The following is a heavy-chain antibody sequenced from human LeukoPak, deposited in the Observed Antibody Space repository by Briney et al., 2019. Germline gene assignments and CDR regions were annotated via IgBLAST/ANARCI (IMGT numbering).Heavy chain of an antibody. J-gene: IGHJ4*02. D-gene: IGHD3-10*01. Sequence: SETLSLTCTVSGYSISSGYYWGWIRQPPGKGLEWIGRIYTSGSTNYNPSLKSRVTMSVDTSKNQFSLKLSSVTAADTAVYYCASSDYYGSGSYWYYFDYWGQGTLVTVSS. V-gene: IGHV4-38-2*02. CDR3: ASSDYYGSGSYWYYFDY. CDR2: IYTSGST. CDR1: GYSISSGYY.